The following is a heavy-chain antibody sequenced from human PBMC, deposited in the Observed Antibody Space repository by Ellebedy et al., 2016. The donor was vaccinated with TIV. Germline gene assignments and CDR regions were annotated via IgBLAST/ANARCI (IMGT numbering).Heavy chain of an antibody. V-gene: IGHV4-30-4*01. J-gene: IGHJ5*02. CDR2: IYYSGST. Sequence: SETLSLTCTVSGDSISSGDYYWSWIRQPPGKGLEWIGYIYYSGSTYYNPSLKSRVTISVDTSKNQFSLKLSSVTAADTAVYYCARGGGYAVGNWFDPWGQGTLVTVSS. D-gene: IGHD5-12*01. CDR3: ARGGGYAVGNWFDP. CDR1: GDSISSGDYY.